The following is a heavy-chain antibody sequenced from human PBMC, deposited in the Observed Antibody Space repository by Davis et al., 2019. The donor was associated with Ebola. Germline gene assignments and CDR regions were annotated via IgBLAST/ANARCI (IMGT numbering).Heavy chain of an antibody. V-gene: IGHV5-51*06. CDR1: GYSFTNYW. J-gene: IGHJ2*01. CDR2: IYPGDSDT. Sequence: GESLKISCEGFGYSFTNYWIGWVRQMPGKGLEWMGIIYPGDSDTRYSPSFEGHVTISADKSTGTAYLQWSSLKASDTAIYYCARRFYWYFDVWGRGTLVTVSS. CDR3: ARRFYWYFDV.